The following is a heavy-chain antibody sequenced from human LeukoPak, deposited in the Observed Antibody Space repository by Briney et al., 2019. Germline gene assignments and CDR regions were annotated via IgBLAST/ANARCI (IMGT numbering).Heavy chain of an antibody. CDR1: GFTFNNAW. CDR2: IKSKADGGTT. D-gene: IGHD6-19*01. J-gene: IGHJ4*02. V-gene: IGHV3-15*01. CDR3: TTGSSGWSS. Sequence: GGSLRLSCAASGFTFNNAWMSWVRQAPGGGLEWVGHIKSKADGGTTDYGAPVKGRFTISRDDSKNTLYLQMNSLKTEDTAVYYCTTGSSGWSSWGQGTLVTVSS.